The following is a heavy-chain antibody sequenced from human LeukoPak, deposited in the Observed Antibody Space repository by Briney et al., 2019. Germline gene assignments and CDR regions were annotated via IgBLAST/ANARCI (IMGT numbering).Heavy chain of an antibody. CDR2: ISSSGSTI. V-gene: IGHV3-48*03. J-gene: IGHJ4*02. CDR3: AREPYYYSSVIHDY. Sequence: GRSLRLSCVASGFTFSGYEMNWVRQAPGKGLEWLSYISSSGSTIYYADSVKGRFTISRDNAKNSLYLQMNSLRDEDTAVYFCAREPYYYSSVIHDYWGQGTLVTVSS. D-gene: IGHD3-22*01. CDR1: GFTFSGYE.